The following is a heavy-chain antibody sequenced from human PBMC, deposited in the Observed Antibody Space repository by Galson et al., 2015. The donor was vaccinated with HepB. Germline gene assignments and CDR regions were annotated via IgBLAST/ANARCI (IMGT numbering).Heavy chain of an antibody. V-gene: IGHV3-73*01. CDR1: GFTFSGSA. J-gene: IGHJ4*02. CDR2: IRSKANSCAT. Sequence: SLRLSCAASGFTFSGSAMHWVRQASGKGLEWVGRIRSKANSCATAYAASVKGRFTISRDDSKNTAYLQMNSLKTEDTAVYYCTRLAVGDILTGYYNGDYWGQGTLVTVSS. D-gene: IGHD3-9*01. CDR3: TRLAVGDILTGYYNGDY.